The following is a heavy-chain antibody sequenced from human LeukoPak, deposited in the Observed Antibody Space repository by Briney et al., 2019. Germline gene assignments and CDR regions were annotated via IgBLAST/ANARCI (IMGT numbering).Heavy chain of an antibody. D-gene: IGHD3-10*01. CDR2: INPSGGST. Sequence: ASVKVSCKASGYTFTSYYMHWVRQAPEQGLEWIGIINPSGGSTSYAQKFQGRVTMTRDTSKSTVYMELSSPRSEDTAVYYCARDCYGSGSCYYYYYMDVWGKGTTVTISS. J-gene: IGHJ6*03. CDR3: ARDCYGSGSCYYYYYMDV. CDR1: GYTFTSYY. V-gene: IGHV1-46*01.